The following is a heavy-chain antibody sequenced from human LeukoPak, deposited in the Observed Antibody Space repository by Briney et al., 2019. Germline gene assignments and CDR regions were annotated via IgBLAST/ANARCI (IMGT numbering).Heavy chain of an antibody. CDR3: SRDSYGDYLPPDY. Sequence: PGGSLRLSCAASGFTFSSYAMHWVRQAPGKGLEWVAVISYDGSNKYYADSVKGRFTISRDNSKNTLYLQMNSLRAEDTAVYYCSRDSYGDYLPPDYWGQGTLVTVSS. D-gene: IGHD4-17*01. J-gene: IGHJ4*02. CDR2: ISYDGSNK. V-gene: IGHV3-30-3*01. CDR1: GFTFSSYA.